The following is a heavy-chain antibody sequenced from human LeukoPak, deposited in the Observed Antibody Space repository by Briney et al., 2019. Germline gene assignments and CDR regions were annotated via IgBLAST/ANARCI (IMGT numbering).Heavy chain of an antibody. CDR2: MNPKSGDT. CDR3: AREEASMKFD. Sequence: ASVKVSCKASGYSFTNYDINWVRQATGQGLEWMGWMNPKSGDTGYSQKFQGRVFITRDTSINTAYMELSSLGSDDTAVYYCAREEASMKFDWGQGTLVTVPS. V-gene: IGHV1-8*03. CDR1: GYSFTNYD. J-gene: IGHJ4*02.